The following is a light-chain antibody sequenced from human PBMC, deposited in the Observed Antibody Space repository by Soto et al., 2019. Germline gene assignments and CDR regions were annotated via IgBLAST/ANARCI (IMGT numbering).Light chain of an antibody. Sequence: AVLNQPASVSGSPGQSITISCTGTSSDVGGYNYVSWYQQHPGKDPKLMIYEVSNRPSGVSNRFSGSKSGNTASLPISGLQAEDEADYYCTSYTSSSTRVFGTGTKVTVL. J-gene: IGLJ1*01. V-gene: IGLV2-14*01. CDR2: EVS. CDR3: TSYTSSSTRV. CDR1: SSDVGGYNY.